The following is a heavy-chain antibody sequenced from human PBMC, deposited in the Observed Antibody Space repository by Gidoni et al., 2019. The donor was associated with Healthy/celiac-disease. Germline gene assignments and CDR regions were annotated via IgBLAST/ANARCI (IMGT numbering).Heavy chain of an antibody. J-gene: IGHJ4*02. Sequence: QVQLQESGPGLVQPSQTLSRTCTVSGGSISSGGYYWSWIRQHQGKGLEWIGYIYYSGSTYDHPSLKRQVTISVDTSNNQFSLKLISVTAADTAVYYCARFPQGDDILSLVDYWGQGTLVTVSS. D-gene: IGHD3-9*01. CDR1: GGSISSGGYY. V-gene: IGHV4-31*01. CDR2: IYYSGST. CDR3: ARFPQGDDILSLVDY.